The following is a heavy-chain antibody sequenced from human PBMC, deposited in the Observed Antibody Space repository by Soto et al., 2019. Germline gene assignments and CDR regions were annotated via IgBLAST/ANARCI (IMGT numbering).Heavy chain of an antibody. CDR3: ARDVGVEGIETASWIFDL. D-gene: IGHD6-13*01. CDR2: IYSGGTT. CDR1: GFTVSSTNY. V-gene: IGHV3-53*05. J-gene: IGHJ3*01. Sequence: PGGSLRLSCVVSGFTVSSTNYMSWVRQAPGKGLEWVSIIYSGGTTYYADSVEGRFTISRDSSKNTLYLQMNGLRPEDTAVYYCARDVGVEGIETASWIFDLWGKGTMVTVSS.